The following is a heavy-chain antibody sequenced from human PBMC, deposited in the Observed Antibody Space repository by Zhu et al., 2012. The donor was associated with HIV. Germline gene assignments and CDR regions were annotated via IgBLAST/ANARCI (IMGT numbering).Heavy chain of an antibody. CDR3: ARDERFGALFWDY. Sequence: QVQLQESGPGLVKPSETLSLTCTVSGYSISNGYSWGWIRQPPGKGLEWIGNINPSGGTYYNPSLKSRLTISVDTSKNEFSLKLTSVTAADTAIYYCARDERFGALFWDYWGQGVLVTVSS. J-gene: IGHJ4*02. D-gene: IGHD3-10*01. CDR1: GYSISNGYS. CDR2: INPSGGT. V-gene: IGHV4-38-2*02.